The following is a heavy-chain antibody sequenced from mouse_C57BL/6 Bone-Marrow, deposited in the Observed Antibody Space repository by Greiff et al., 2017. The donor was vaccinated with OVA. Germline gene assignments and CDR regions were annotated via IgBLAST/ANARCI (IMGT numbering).Heavy chain of an antibody. J-gene: IGHJ2*01. CDR3: AREDLLLPYYFDY. V-gene: IGHV1-76*01. Sequence: VQLQQSGAELVRPGASVKLSCKASGYTFTDYYINWVKQRPGQGLEWIARIYPGSGNTYYNEKFKGKATLTAEKSSSTAYMQLSSLTSEDSAVYFCAREDLLLPYYFDYWGQGTTLTVSS. CDR1: GYTFTDYY. CDR2: IYPGSGNT. D-gene: IGHD1-1*01.